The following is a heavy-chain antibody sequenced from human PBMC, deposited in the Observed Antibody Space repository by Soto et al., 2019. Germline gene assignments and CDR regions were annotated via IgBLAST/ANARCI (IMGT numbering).Heavy chain of an antibody. D-gene: IGHD6-19*01. J-gene: IGHJ4*02. CDR3: ARERSSGWYVDY. V-gene: IGHV1-8*01. CDR1: GYTFTSYD. Sequence: QVQLVQSGAEVKKPAASVKVSCKASGYTFTSYDINWVRQATGQGLEWMGWMNPNSGNTGYAQKFQGRVTMTRNTSISAAYMELGSLRSEDTAVYYCARERSSGWYVDYWGQGTLVTVSS. CDR2: MNPNSGNT.